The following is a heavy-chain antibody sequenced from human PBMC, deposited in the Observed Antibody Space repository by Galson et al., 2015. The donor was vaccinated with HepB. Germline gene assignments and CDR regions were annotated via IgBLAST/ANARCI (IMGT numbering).Heavy chain of an antibody. J-gene: IGHJ4*02. CDR1: GFTFSSYA. CDR2: ISGSGGST. Sequence: SLRLSCAASGFTFSSYAMSWVRQAPGKGLEWVSAISGSGGSTYYADSVKGRFTISRDNSKNTLYLQMNSLRAEDTAVYYCAKAPIVLMVYALFDYWGQGTLVTVSS. V-gene: IGHV3-23*01. CDR3: AKAPIVLMVYALFDY. D-gene: IGHD2-8*01.